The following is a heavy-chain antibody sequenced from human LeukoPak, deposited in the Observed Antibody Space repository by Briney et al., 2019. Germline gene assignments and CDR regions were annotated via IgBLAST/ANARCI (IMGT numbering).Heavy chain of an antibody. CDR2: INHSGRT. CDR3: ARGGECGSCDGFDM. CDR1: GGSFSGYY. D-gene: IGHD2-15*01. V-gene: IGHV4-34*01. Sequence: PSETLSLTCAVNGGSFSGYYWIWIRQPPGKGLEWIGEINHSGRTNYNPSLKSRVTISVDTSKNQFSLKLSSVTAADTAVYYCARGGECGSCDGFDMWGQGIMVTVSS. J-gene: IGHJ3*02.